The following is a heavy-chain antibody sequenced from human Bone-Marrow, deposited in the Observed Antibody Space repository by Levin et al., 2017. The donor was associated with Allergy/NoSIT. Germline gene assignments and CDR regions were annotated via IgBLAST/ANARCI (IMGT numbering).Heavy chain of an antibody. D-gene: IGHD3-10*02. J-gene: IGHJ5*02. Sequence: SETLSLTCTVSGGSISSGDDQWSWIRQPPGTGLEWIGYIYPKGGSYNSPSLKSRVNMSIDTSKNEFSLNLSSVTAADTAVYYCARALRYSIRPRTGHNWFDTWGQGTLATVSS. V-gene: IGHV4-30-4*01. CDR1: GGSISSGDDQ. CDR3: ARALRYSIRPRTGHNWFDT. CDR2: IYPKGGS.